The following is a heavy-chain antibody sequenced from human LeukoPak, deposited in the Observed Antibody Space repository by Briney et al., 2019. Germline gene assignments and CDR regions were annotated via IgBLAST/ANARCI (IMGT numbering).Heavy chain of an antibody. D-gene: IGHD6-13*01. J-gene: IGHJ4*02. Sequence: ASVKVSCKASGYTFTGYYMHWVRQAPGQGLEWMGWINPNSGGTNYAQNFQGRVTMTRDTSISTAYMELSRLRSDDTAVYYCARESRYRGSWQEGTSDYWGQGTLVTVSS. CDR3: ARESRYRGSWQEGTSDY. CDR2: INPNSGGT. CDR1: GYTFTGYY. V-gene: IGHV1-2*02.